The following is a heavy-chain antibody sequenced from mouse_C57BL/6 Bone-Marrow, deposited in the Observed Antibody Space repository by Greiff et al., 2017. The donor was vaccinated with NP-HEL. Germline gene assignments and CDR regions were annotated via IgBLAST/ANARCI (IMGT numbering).Heavy chain of an antibody. Sequence: EVKLQESGGDLVKPGGSLKLSCAASGFTFSSYGMSWVRQTPDKRLEWVATISSGGSYTYYPDSVKGRFTISRDNAKNTLYLQMSSLKSEDTAMYYCARRGRDYWGQGTSVTVSS. CDR1: GFTFSSYG. CDR3: ARRGRDY. CDR2: ISSGGSYT. V-gene: IGHV5-6*02. J-gene: IGHJ4*01.